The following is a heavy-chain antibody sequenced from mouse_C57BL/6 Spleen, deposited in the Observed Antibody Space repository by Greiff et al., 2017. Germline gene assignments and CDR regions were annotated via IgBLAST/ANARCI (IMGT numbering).Heavy chain of an antibody. J-gene: IGHJ2*01. V-gene: IGHV1-82*01. CDR2: IYPGGGDT. CDR3: AREYGNLDY. CDR1: GYAFSSSW. Sequence: QVQLKESGPELVKPGASVKISCKASGYAFSSSWMNWVKQRPGKGLEWIGRIYPGGGDTNYNGKFKGTATLTADKSSSTAYMQLSSLTSEDSAVYFCAREYGNLDYWGQGTTLTVSS. D-gene: IGHD2-1*01.